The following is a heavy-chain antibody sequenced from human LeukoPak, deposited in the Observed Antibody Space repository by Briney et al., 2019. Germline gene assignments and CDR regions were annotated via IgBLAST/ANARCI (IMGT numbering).Heavy chain of an antibody. V-gene: IGHV1-24*01. J-gene: IGHJ3*02. D-gene: IGHD6-13*01. CDR2: FDSEDGET. CDR3: ARDFSSWPGDAFDI. CDR1: GSSLSELF. Sequence: ASVTVSCKVSGSSLSELFIHWVRQAPGTGLEWMGGFDSEDGETVYAKKFQGRVTMTEDTSTDTVYMELSTLRSEDTAVYYCARDFSSWPGDAFDIWGQGTMVTVSS.